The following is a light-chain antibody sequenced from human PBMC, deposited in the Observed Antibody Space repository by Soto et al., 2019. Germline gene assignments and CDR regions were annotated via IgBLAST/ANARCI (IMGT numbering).Light chain of an antibody. Sequence: TIARGTVSLPKKERATLSCRASQSISNSYLACYQQKPGQAPRLLISGASSRATGIPHRFSGSGSGTDFPLTICILAAEDIADYCSQPYGLPCPFGEGTKVAIK. CDR3: QPYGLPCP. J-gene: IGKJ1*01. CDR1: QSISNSY. V-gene: IGKV3-20*01. CDR2: GAS.